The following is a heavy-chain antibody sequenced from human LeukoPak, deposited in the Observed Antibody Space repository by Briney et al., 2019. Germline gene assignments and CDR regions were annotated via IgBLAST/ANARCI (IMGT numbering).Heavy chain of an antibody. Sequence: PGGSLRLSCAASGFTFDDYGMSWVRKAPGKGLEWVSGIGIAGDTYYPGSVKGRFTVSRENAKNSLYLQMNSLRAEDTAVYYCAREITPMGAGFDAFDIWGRGTMVTVSS. D-gene: IGHD3-16*01. CDR2: IGIAGDT. CDR3: AREITPMGAGFDAFDI. CDR1: GFTFDDYG. V-gene: IGHV3-13*01. J-gene: IGHJ3*02.